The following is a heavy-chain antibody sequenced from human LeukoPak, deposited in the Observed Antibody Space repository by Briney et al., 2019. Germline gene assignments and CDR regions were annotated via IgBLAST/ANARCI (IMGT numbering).Heavy chain of an antibody. CDR2: IYYSGST. J-gene: IGHJ6*02. Sequence: SETLSLTCTVSGGSISSGGYYWGWIRQHPGKGLEWIGYIYYSGSTYYNPSLKSRVTISVDTSKNQFSLKLSSVTAADTGVYYCARDSGELLWFGESPYGMDVWGQGTTVTVSS. D-gene: IGHD3-10*01. CDR1: GGSISSGGYY. CDR3: ARDSGELLWFGESPYGMDV. V-gene: IGHV4-31*03.